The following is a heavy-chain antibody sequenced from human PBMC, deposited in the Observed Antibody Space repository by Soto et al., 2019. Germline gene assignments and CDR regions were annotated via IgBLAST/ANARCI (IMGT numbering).Heavy chain of an antibody. Sequence: SETLSLTCTVSDGSFSGYYWSWIRRPPGKGLEWIGYIYDSGRTNSTPSLQNRVTISVDTSKNKLSMKLSSVSTADTAVYYCAQYRTNQGSEAVKYNLDVWGQGTTVTVSS. CDR3: AQYRTNQGSEAVKYNLDV. V-gene: IGHV4-59*01. CDR1: DGSFSGYY. J-gene: IGHJ6*02. D-gene: IGHD1-20*01. CDR2: IYDSGRT.